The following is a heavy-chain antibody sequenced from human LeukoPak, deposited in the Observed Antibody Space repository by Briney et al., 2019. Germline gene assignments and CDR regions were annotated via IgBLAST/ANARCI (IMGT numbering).Heavy chain of an antibody. J-gene: IGHJ4*02. CDR3: ANGPYGSNSGWGGDPFDY. Sequence: PSGNLSLTCAASAFTFDDNALHWDRQAQGQGLEWFSLTSWDGNNNYYEDSVRGRFTSSRYNSKSSLYLQMNSLRAEDTALYYCANGPYGSNSGWGGDPFDYWGQGTLVSVSS. CDR2: TSWDGNNN. CDR1: AFTFDDNA. V-gene: IGHV3-43D*03. D-gene: IGHD4-23*01.